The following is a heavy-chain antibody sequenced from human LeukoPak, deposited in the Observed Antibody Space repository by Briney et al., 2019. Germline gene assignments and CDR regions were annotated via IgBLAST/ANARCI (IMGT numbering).Heavy chain of an antibody. CDR1: GGSISSYY. D-gene: IGHD2-2*02. CDR2: IYYSGST. V-gene: IGHV4-59*01. Sequence: SETLSLTCTVSGGSISSYYWSWIRQPPGKGLEWIGYIYYSGSTNYNPSLKSRVTISVDTSKNQFPLKLSSVTAADTAVYYCARTRLVVVPAAISYNWFDPWGQGTLVTVSS. J-gene: IGHJ5*02. CDR3: ARTRLVVVPAAISYNWFDP.